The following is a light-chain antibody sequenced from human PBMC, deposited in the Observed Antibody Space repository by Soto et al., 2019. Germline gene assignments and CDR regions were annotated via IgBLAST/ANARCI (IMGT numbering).Light chain of an antibody. Sequence: EIVLTQSPATLSVSPGERATLSCRASQSITDNLAWYQQKPGQAPTLLIYGASTRATDIPARFSGRGSGTEFTLTISSLQSEDFAVYYCQQYNGWPLTFGQGTKVEIK. CDR2: GAS. CDR3: QQYNGWPLT. V-gene: IGKV3-15*01. CDR1: QSITDN. J-gene: IGKJ1*01.